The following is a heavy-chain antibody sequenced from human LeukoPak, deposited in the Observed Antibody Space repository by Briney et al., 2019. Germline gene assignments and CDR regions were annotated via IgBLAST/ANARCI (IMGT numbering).Heavy chain of an antibody. J-gene: IGHJ5*02. CDR2: IYTSGST. CDR3: ARDHRESFYDFWSAFDP. D-gene: IGHD3-3*01. V-gene: IGHV4-61*02. CDR1: GGSISSGNYY. Sequence: SETLSLTCIVSGGSISSGNYYWSWIRQPAGKGLEWIGRIYTSGSTNYNPSLKSRLTISLDTSRNQFSLKLSSVTAADTAVYYCARDHRESFYDFWSAFDPWGQGTLVTVSS.